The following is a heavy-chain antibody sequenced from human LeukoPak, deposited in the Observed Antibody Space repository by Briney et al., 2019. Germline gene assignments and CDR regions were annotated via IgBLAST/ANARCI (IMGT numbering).Heavy chain of an antibody. V-gene: IGHV3-15*01. Sequence: GGSLRLSCAASGFTFSNAWMSWVRQAPGKGLEWAGRVKSKADGGTTDYAAPVKGRFSISRDDSKNTLYLQMNSLKTEDTAVHYCTTGALWFGEKLGGSPWGQGTLVTVSS. J-gene: IGHJ5*02. CDR3: TTGALWFGEKLGGSP. CDR2: VKSKADGGTT. CDR1: GFTFSNAW. D-gene: IGHD3-10*01.